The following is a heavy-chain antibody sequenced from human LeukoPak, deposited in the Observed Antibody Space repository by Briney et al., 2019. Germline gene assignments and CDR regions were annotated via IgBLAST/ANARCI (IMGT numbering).Heavy chain of an antibody. CDR1: GFTFSSYG. V-gene: IGHV3-30*19. CDR3: ARTMYPNYDILTGHLDY. J-gene: IGHJ4*02. D-gene: IGHD3-9*01. CDR2: ISYDGSNK. Sequence: GGSLRLSCAASGFTFSSYGMHWVRQAPGKGLEWVAVISYDGSNKYYADSVKGRFTISRDNSKNTLYLQMNSLRAEDTAVYYCARTMYPNYDILTGHLDYWGQGTLVTVSS.